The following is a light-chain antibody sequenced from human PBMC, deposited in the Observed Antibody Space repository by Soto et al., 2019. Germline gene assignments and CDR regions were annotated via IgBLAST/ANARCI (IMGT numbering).Light chain of an antibody. J-gene: IGKJ2*01. CDR1: QSISSY. Sequence: DIPMTKSPSSLSASVGDRVTITCRASQSISSYLNWYQQKPGKAPKLLIYAASSLQSGVPSRFSGSGSGTDFTLTISSLQPEDFATYYCQQSFSKFLYTFGQGTKLESK. CDR3: QQSFSKFLYT. V-gene: IGKV1-39*01. CDR2: AAS.